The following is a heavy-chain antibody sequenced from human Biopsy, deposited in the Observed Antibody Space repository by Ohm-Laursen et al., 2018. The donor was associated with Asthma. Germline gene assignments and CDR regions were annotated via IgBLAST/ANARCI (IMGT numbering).Heavy chain of an antibody. CDR3: ARDGQDLPTELDY. V-gene: IGHV3-21*01. D-gene: IGHD1-14*01. CDR2: ITDTSRYI. CDR1: GFTFSHYI. Sequence: LSLTCAASGFTFSHYIMNWVRQAPGTGLEWFSSITDTSRYIKYADSVKGRFTISRDNAKNSLYLQMNSLRAEDTAVYYCARDGQDLPTELDYWGPGTLVTVSS. J-gene: IGHJ4*02.